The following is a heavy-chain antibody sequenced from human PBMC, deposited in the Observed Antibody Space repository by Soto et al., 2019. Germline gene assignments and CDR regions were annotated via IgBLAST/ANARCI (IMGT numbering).Heavy chain of an antibody. D-gene: IGHD3-3*01. CDR1: DDSINSDKCY. Sequence: SETLSLTCSVSDDSINSDKCYWGLIRQPPGKGLEWIGCIYYSGSTNYNPSLKSRVTISVDTSKNQFSLKLSSVTAADTAVYYCARLTIFGVDHDYWGQGTLVTVSS. V-gene: IGHV4-61*05. CDR2: IYYSGST. J-gene: IGHJ4*02. CDR3: ARLTIFGVDHDY.